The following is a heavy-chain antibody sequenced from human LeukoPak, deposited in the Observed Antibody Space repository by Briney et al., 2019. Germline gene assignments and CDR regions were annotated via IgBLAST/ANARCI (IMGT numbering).Heavy chain of an antibody. CDR2: IYYSGST. V-gene: IGHV4-59*08. D-gene: IGHD3-22*01. J-gene: IGHJ3*02. CDR1: GGSISSYY. CDR3: ARHLYAMMDAFDI. Sequence: SSETLSLTCTVSGGSISSYYWSWIRQPPGKGLEWIGYIYYSGSTNYNPSLKSRVTISVDTSKNQFSLKLSSVTAADTAVYYCARHLYAMMDAFDIWGQGTMVTVSS.